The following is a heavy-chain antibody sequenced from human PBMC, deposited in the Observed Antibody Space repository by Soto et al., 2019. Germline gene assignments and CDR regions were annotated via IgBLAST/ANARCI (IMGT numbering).Heavy chain of an antibody. D-gene: IGHD3-9*01. Sequence: EVQLVESGGGLVQPGGSLRLSCAASGFTFTYYWMTWVRQAPGKGLEWVANIKQDGSEKYYVDSVKGRFTISRDNAKNSLYLQMNSLRAEDTAVYYCARDTIFFGMDVWGKGTTVTVSS. V-gene: IGHV3-7*01. CDR3: ARDTIFFGMDV. CDR2: IKQDGSEK. CDR1: GFTFTYYW. J-gene: IGHJ6*03.